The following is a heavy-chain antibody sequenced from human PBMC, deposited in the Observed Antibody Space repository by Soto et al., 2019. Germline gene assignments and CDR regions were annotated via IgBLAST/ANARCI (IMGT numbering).Heavy chain of an antibody. CDR2: ITASRGTT. Sequence: VSLRLSCAAXGFTFSTYSMSWVRLAPGKGLEWVAHITASRGTTYYADSVKGRFTISRDTSRNTLYLQMNNLRAEDTALYYCAKCLQAYWNYDAHHMWGQGTMVTVSS. V-gene: IGHV3-23*01. CDR3: AKCLQAYWNYDAHHM. J-gene: IGHJ3*02. D-gene: IGHD1-7*01. CDR1: GFTFSTYS.